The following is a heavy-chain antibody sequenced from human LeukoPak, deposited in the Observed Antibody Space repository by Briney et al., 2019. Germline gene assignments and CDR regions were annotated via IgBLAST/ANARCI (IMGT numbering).Heavy chain of an antibody. CDR3: AVITMTDYYYGMDV. CDR2: IIPIFGTA. Sequence: ASVKVSCKASGGTFSSYAISWVRQAPGQGLEWMGGIIPIFGTANYAQKFQGRVTITADESTSTAYMELRSLRSDDTAVYYCAVITMTDYYYGMDVWGQGTTVTVSS. D-gene: IGHD3-22*01. J-gene: IGHJ6*02. CDR1: GGTFSSYA. V-gene: IGHV1-69*01.